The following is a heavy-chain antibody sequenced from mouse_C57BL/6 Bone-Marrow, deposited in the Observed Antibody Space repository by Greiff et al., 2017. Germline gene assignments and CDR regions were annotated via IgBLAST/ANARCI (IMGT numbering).Heavy chain of an antibody. Sequence: VQLQQSGPELVKPGASVKMSCKASGYTFTDYNMHWVKQSHGKSLEWIGYINPNNGGTSYNQKFKGKATLTVNNSSSTAYMELRSLTSEDSAVYYCANDLLWLRRYYYAMDYWGQGTSVTVSS. V-gene: IGHV1-22*01. J-gene: IGHJ4*01. CDR2: INPNNGGT. CDR3: ANDLLWLRRYYYAMDY. CDR1: GYTFTDYN. D-gene: IGHD2-2*01.